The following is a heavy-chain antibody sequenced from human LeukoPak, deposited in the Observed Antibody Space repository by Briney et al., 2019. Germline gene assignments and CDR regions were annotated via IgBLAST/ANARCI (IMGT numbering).Heavy chain of an antibody. CDR1: GYAFTSYT. Sequence: ASVKVSCKACGYAFTSYTMLWVRQAPGQRLEWMGWINAGNGDTKYSQKFQGRVTITRDTSATTAFMELSSLRSGDTAVYYCAREGAYYYDSSGYYYWFDPWGQGTLVTVSS. D-gene: IGHD3-22*01. J-gene: IGHJ5*02. CDR2: INAGNGDT. V-gene: IGHV1-3*01. CDR3: AREGAYYYDSSGYYYWFDP.